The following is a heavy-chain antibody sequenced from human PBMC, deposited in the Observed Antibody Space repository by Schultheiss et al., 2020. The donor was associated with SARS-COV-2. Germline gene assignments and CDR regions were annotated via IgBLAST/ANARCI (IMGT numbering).Heavy chain of an antibody. V-gene: IGHV3-23*01. D-gene: IGHD6-6*01. Sequence: GGSLRLSCAASGFLFRSYTMNWVRQAPGKGLQWVSAISGSGGSTYYADSVKGRFTISRDNAKNTLYLQMSSLRVEDTAVYYCARDRGIAARPWGWFDPWGQGTLVTVSS. CDR3: ARDRGIAARPWGWFDP. CDR2: ISGSGGST. J-gene: IGHJ5*02. CDR1: GFLFRSYT.